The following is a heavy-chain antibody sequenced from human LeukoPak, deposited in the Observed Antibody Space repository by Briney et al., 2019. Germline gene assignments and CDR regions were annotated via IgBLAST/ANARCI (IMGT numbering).Heavy chain of an antibody. CDR2: IWDDGSKK. CDR1: GFTFRSYG. Sequence: GGSLRLSCAASGFTFRSYGMHWVRQAPGKGREWVAGIWDDGSKKYYADSGKGRFTISRDNAKNSLYLQMNSLRAEDTALYYCARGERKAVATPGDYFDYWGQGSLVTVSS. D-gene: IGHD6-19*01. V-gene: IGHV3-33*01. J-gene: IGHJ4*02. CDR3: ARGERKAVATPGDYFDY.